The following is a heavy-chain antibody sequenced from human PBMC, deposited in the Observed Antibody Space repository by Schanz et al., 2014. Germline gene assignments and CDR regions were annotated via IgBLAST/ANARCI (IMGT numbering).Heavy chain of an antibody. CDR3: AKAEYDILTDSYSRLDP. V-gene: IGHV1-18*01. CDR2: ISAYNGNT. J-gene: IGHJ5*02. Sequence: GVKKPGATVKVSCKASGYIFINSGISWVRQAPGQGLEWMGWISAYNGNTKYPQKLQGRVTMTTDTSTSTAYMELRSLRSDDTAVYYCAKAEYDILTDSYSRLDPWGQGTLVTVSS. D-gene: IGHD3-9*01. CDR1: GYIFINSG.